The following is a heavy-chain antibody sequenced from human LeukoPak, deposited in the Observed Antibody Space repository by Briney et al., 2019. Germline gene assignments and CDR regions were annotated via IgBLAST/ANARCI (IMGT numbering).Heavy chain of an antibody. V-gene: IGHV1-2*02. D-gene: IGHD2-15*01. CDR2: INPNSGGT. J-gene: IGHJ4*02. CDR3: ARDRLFFPLRGLRDKTGSADY. Sequence: ASVKVSGKASGCTFTDYYMHWVRQAPGQGLEWMGWINPNSGGTNYAQKFQGRVTMTRDTSISTAYMELSSLRSDDTAVYYCARDRLFFPLRGLRDKTGSADYWGQGTLVTVSS. CDR1: GCTFTDYY.